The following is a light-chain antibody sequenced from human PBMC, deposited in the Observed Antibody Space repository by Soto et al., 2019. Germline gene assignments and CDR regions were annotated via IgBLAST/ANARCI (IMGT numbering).Light chain of an antibody. J-gene: IGKJ5*01. CDR2: KMS. V-gene: IGKV1-5*03. CDR1: QSITTS. CDR3: QQYNSYPMT. Sequence: DIQMTQSPSTLSASVGDRVTITCRASQSITTSLAWYQQKPEKAPKLLIYKMSSLQSGVPSRFSGSGSGTEFTLTISSLQPDDFATYFCQQYNSYPMTFGQGTRLEIK.